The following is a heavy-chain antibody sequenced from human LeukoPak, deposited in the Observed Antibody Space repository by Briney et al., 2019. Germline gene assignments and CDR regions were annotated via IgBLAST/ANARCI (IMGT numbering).Heavy chain of an antibody. CDR2: IDNRGST. CDR3: ARDSDSGFQ. CDR1: GGSFSFYF. D-gene: IGHD3-16*01. V-gene: IGHV4-34*01. J-gene: IGHJ4*02. Sequence: PSETLSLTCTVSGGSFSFYFWHWIRQPPGAGLDWIGEIDNRGSTQYKPSLRSRGIISIDTSGNHFSLKLTSVTAADTAVYFCARDSDSGFQWGQGMLVTVPS.